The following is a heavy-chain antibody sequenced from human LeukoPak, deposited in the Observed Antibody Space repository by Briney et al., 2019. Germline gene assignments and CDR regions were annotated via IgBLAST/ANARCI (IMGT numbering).Heavy chain of an antibody. CDR1: GFTFSTSS. J-gene: IGHJ4*02. Sequence: GGSLRLSCSASGFTFSTSSMNWVRQAPGKGLERVSSITSSSLYIYYADSVKGRFTISRDNAKNSLYLQMISLRAEDTAVYYCARGTGGWSDYWGQGTLVTVSS. V-gene: IGHV3-21*01. D-gene: IGHD6-19*01. CDR3: ARGTGGWSDY. CDR2: ITSSSLYI.